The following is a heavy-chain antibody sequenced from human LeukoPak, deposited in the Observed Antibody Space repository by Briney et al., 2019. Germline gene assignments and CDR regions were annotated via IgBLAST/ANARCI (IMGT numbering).Heavy chain of an antibody. J-gene: IGHJ4*02. V-gene: IGHV3-30*03. CDR3: ARDGGWLQLNDFCSY. CDR2: ISYDGSNK. Sequence: GGSLRLSCAASGFTFSSYGMHWVRQAPGKGLEWVAVISYDGSNKYYADSVKGRFTISRDNSKNTLYLQMNSLRAEDTAVYYCARDGGWLQLNDFCSYWGQGTLVTVSS. CDR1: GFTFSSYG. D-gene: IGHD5-24*01.